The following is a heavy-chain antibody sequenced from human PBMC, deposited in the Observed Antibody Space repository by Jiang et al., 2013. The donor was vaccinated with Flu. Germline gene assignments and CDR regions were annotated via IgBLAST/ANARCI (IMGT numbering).Heavy chain of an antibody. Sequence: PGLVKPSETLSLTCTVSGGSLTTDCWSWIRQPPGKGLEWVGYVCYSGSTKYSASLKSRVTISIDTSTNQVSLKLTSVTAADTAVYYCARVGSGSYPLDYWGQGTLVTVSS. V-gene: IGHV4-59*01. CDR3: ARVGSGSYPLDY. J-gene: IGHJ4*02. CDR2: VCYSGST. CDR1: GGSLTTDC. D-gene: IGHD3-16*02.